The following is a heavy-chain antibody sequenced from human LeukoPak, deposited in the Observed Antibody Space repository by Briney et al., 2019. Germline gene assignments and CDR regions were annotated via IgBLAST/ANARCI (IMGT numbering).Heavy chain of an antibody. D-gene: IGHD2-2*01. CDR1: GGSISSSSYY. J-gene: IGHJ5*02. Sequence: SECLSLTCTVSGGSISSSSYYWGWIRQPPGKGLEWIGLTYDNGSTYYNPSLKSRVTISVDTSKNQFSLKLSSVTAADTAVYYCASNIVVVPAAMGTYKWFDPWGQGTLVTVCS. CDR2: TYDNGST. CDR3: ASNIVVVPAAMGTYKWFDP. V-gene: IGHV4-39*01.